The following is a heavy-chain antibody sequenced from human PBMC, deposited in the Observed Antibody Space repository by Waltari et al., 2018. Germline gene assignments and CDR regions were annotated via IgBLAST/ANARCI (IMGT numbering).Heavy chain of an antibody. J-gene: IGHJ2*01. CDR1: GFTFSSYS. Sequence: EVQLVEYGGGLVKPGGSLRLSCAASGFTFSSYSMNWVRQVPGKGLEWVSSISSSSSYIYYADSVKGRFTISRDNAKNSLYLQMNSLRAEDTAVYYCARDPAGGNWYFDLWGRGTLVTVSS. CDR3: ARDPAGGNWYFDL. CDR2: ISSSSSYI. D-gene: IGHD2-2*01. V-gene: IGHV3-21*01.